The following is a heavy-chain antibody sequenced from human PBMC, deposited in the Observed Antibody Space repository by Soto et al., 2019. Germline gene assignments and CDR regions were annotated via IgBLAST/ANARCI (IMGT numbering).Heavy chain of an antibody. CDR1: AFTFSSYS. D-gene: IGHD4-4*01. J-gene: IGHJ4*02. V-gene: IGHV3-48*01. CDR2: ISTSSDTI. Sequence: EVQLVESGGGLVQPGGSLRLSCAASAFTFSSYSMTWVRQAPGKGLEWVSYISTSSDTIYYADSVKGRFTISSDNAKNSLFLQMNGLRAEDTAVYYCASYNLKDVSNPRLGYWGQGTLVTVSS. CDR3: ASYNLKDVSNPRLGY.